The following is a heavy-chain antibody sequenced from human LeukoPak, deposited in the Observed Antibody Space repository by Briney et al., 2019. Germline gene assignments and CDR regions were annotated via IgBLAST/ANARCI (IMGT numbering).Heavy chain of an antibody. V-gene: IGHV3-23*01. CDR1: GFTFSSYA. Sequence: PGGSLRLSCAASGFTFSSYAMSWVRQAPGKGLERVSAISGSGGSTYYADSVKGRFTISRDNSKNTLYLQMNSLRAEDTAVYYCAKPRGIVVVPAAMPGSWFDPWGQGTLVTVSS. D-gene: IGHD2-2*01. CDR3: AKPRGIVVVPAAMPGSWFDP. J-gene: IGHJ5*02. CDR2: ISGSGGST.